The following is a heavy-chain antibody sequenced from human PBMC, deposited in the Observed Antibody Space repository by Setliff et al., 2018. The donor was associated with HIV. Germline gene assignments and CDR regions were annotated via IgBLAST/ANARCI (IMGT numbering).Heavy chain of an antibody. J-gene: IGHJ4*02. CDR3: ARPTGYYGSGSYDY. D-gene: IGHD3-10*01. V-gene: IGHV1-18*01. CDR1: GYTFTSYG. CDR2: ISAYNGNT. Sequence: ASVKVSCKASGYTFTSYGISWVRQAPGQGLEWMGWISAYNGNTNYAQKLQGRVTMTTETSTSTAYLELRSLRSYDTAVYYCARPTGYYGSGSYDYWGQGTLVTVSS.